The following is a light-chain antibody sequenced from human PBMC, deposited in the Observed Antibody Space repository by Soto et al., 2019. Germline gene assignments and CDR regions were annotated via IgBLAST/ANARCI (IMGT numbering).Light chain of an antibody. CDR1: QAINKN. CDR2: STS. CDR3: QQSFKTPYT. J-gene: IGKJ2*01. V-gene: IGKV1-39*01. Sequence: DIQMTQSPPSLSASVGDRVTISCRASQAINKNLNWYQLKEGHAPKLLIYSTSEFQPGVPSRFSGSISETEFSLTITGLQPDDSATYFCQQSFKTPYTFGQGT.